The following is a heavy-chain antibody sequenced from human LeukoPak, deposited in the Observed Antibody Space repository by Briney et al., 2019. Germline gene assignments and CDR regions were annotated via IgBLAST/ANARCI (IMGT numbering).Heavy chain of an antibody. J-gene: IGHJ4*02. CDR1: GGSISGTPYY. D-gene: IGHD3-3*01. Sequence: PSETLSLTCAISGGSISGTPYYWGWIRQPPGKGLEWIGSIYYSGSIYYNPSLKSRLTISVDTSKNQFSLKLSSVTAADTAVYYCARASTIFGHFAYWGRGTLVTVSS. V-gene: IGHV4-39*07. CDR2: IYYSGSI. CDR3: ARASTIFGHFAY.